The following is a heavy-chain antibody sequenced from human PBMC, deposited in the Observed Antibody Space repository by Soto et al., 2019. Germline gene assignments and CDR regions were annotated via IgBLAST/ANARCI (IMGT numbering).Heavy chain of an antibody. CDR1: GFTVSSNY. CDR2: IYSGGST. D-gene: IGHD6-13*01. CDR3: ASASIAAAGYFDY. Sequence: PGGSLRLSCAASGFTVSSNYMSWVRQAPGKGLEWVSVIYSGGSTYYADSVKGRFTISRDNSKNTLYLQMNSLRAEDTAVYYCASASIAAAGYFDYWGQGTLVTVSS. V-gene: IGHV3-53*01. J-gene: IGHJ4*02.